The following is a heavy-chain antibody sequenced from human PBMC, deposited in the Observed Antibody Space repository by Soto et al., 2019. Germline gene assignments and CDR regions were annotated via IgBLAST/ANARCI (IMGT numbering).Heavy chain of an antibody. Sequence: SGPTLVNPTQTLTLTCTFSGFSLSTSGVGVGWIRQPPGKALEWLALIYWNDDKRYSPSLKSRLTITKDTSKNQVVLTMTNMDPVDTATYYCAHHDYGDYESYYYGMDVWGQGTTVTVSS. CDR1: GFSLSTSGVG. CDR3: AHHDYGDYESYYYGMDV. V-gene: IGHV2-5*01. CDR2: IYWNDDK. D-gene: IGHD4-17*01. J-gene: IGHJ6*02.